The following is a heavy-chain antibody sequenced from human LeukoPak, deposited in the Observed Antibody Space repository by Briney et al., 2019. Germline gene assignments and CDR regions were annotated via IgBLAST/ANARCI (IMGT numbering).Heavy chain of an antibody. CDR3: AGHSRPDYDFWSGYYSIYYYGMDV. J-gene: IGHJ6*02. CDR1: GGSFSGYY. CDR2: IKHSGST. Sequence: SETLSLTCAVYGGSFSGYYWSWIRQPPGKGLEWIGEIKHSGSTNYNPSLKSRVIISGDTSKNQFSLKLSSVTAADTAVYYCAGHSRPDYDFWSGYYSIYYYGMDVWGQGTTVTVSS. V-gene: IGHV4-34*01. D-gene: IGHD3-3*01.